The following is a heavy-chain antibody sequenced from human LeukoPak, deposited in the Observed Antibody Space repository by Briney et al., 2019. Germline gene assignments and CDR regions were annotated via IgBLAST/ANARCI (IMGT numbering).Heavy chain of an antibody. Sequence: ASVKVSCKASGYIFTNYAMNWVRQAPGQGLEWMGRINTNAGNPTYAQGFTGRFVFSLDTSVSTAYLQINSLQAEDTAVYYCALTSSWNDDGGIYFDYWGQGTLVTVSS. CDR1: GYIFTNYA. D-gene: IGHD1-1*01. CDR2: INTNAGNP. CDR3: ALTSSWNDDGGIYFDY. V-gene: IGHV7-4-1*02. J-gene: IGHJ4*02.